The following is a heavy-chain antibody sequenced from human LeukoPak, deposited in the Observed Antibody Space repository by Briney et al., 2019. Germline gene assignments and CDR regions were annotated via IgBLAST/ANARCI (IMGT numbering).Heavy chain of an antibody. Sequence: GGSLRLSCAASGFTFSSYGMHWVRQAPGKGLEWVAVISYDGSNKYYADSVKGRFTISRDNAKNSLYLQMNSLRAEDTAVYYCARRDYASDYWGQGTLVTVSS. J-gene: IGHJ4*02. CDR2: ISYDGSNK. CDR3: ARRDYASDY. D-gene: IGHD4-17*01. V-gene: IGHV3-30*03. CDR1: GFTFSSYG.